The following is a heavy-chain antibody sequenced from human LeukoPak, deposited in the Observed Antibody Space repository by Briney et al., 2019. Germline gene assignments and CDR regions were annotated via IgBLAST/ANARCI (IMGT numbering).Heavy chain of an antibody. CDR2: INPNSGDT. J-gene: IGHJ4*02. V-gene: IGHV1-2*02. CDR1: GNTFTGYW. CDR3: ISGCDLYY. Sequence: GASVKAPCTAFGNTFTGYWMDGVGQAPGQGLEWMGWINPNSGDTNYGQKLQGRVTMTRDTSISTAYMELSRLRSDDTAVYYGISGCDLYYWGQGTLVTVSS. D-gene: IGHD5-12*01.